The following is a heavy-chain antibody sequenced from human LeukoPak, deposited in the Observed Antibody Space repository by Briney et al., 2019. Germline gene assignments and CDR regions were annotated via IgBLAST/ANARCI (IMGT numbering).Heavy chain of an antibody. V-gene: IGHV3-15*07. D-gene: IGHD3-22*01. CDR1: GFTFSNAW. CDR2: IKSKTDGGTT. Sequence: GGSLRLSCAASGFTFSNAWMNWVRQAPGKGLEWVGRIKSKTDGGTTDYAAPVKGRFTISRDDSKNTLYLQMNSLKTEDTAVYYCTTDRGYYDSSGYYYGPDFDYWGQGTLDTVSS. CDR3: TTDRGYYDSSGYYYGPDFDY. J-gene: IGHJ4*02.